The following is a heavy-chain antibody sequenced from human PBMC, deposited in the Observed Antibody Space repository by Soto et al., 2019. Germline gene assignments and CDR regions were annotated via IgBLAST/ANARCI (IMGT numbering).Heavy chain of an antibody. D-gene: IGHD2-2*01. V-gene: IGHV4-39*01. J-gene: IGHJ5*02. CDR1: GGSISSSSYY. CDR3: ARLLPRYCSSTSCPPDWFDP. CDR2: IYYSGST. Sequence: SETLSLTCTVSGGSISSSSYYWGWIRQPPGKGLEWIGSIYYSGSTYYNPSLKSRVTISVDTSKNQFSLKLSSVTAADTAVYYCARLLPRYCSSTSCPPDWFDPWGQGTLVTVSS.